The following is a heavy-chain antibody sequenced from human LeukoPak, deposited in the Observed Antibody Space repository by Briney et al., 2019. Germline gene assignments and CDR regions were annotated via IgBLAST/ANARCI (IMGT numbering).Heavy chain of an antibody. CDR3: ARPQGLYSFGFHAFNI. CDR2: INPPDSDT. D-gene: IGHD5-18*01. J-gene: IGHJ4*02. CDR1: GYSFTSYW. Sequence: GESLKISCKGLGYSFTSYWIGWVRQMPGKGLEWMGIINPPDSDTRYSPSFQGQVTISADKSINTAYLQWSSLKASDTAMYYCARPQGLYSFGFHAFNIWGQGTLVTVSS. V-gene: IGHV5-51*01.